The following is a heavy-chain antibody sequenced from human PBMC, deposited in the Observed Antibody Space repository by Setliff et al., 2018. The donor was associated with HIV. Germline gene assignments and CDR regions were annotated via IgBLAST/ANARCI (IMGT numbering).Heavy chain of an antibody. V-gene: IGHV3-7*01. CDR3: AGPGRSNYWDSFDY. J-gene: IGHJ4*02. CDR1: GFTFSTYW. Sequence: PGESLTISCAASGFTFSTYWMSWVRQAPGKGLEWVANIKQYGREKYYVDSVKGRFTISRDNAKKSLDLQMNGLRVDDTAVYYCAGPGRSNYWDSFDYWGQGILVTVSS. D-gene: IGHD3-10*01. CDR2: IKQYGREK.